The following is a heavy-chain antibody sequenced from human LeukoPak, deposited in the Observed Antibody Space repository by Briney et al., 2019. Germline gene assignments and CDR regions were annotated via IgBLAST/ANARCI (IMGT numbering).Heavy chain of an antibody. CDR1: GGSISSGGYY. CDR3: ARDRIDSDYV. J-gene: IGHJ4*02. D-gene: IGHD4-11*01. V-gene: IGHV4-31*03. CDR2: IYYSGST. Sequence: SQTLSLTCTVSGGSISSGGYYWGWIRQHPGKGLEWIGYIYYSGSTYYNPSLKSRVTISLDTSKNQFSLKLSSVTAADTAVYYCARDRIDSDYVWGQGTLVTVSS.